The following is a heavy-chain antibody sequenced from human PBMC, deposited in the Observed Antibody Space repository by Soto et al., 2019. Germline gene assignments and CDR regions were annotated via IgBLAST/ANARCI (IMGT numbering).Heavy chain of an antibody. V-gene: IGHV3-23*01. J-gene: IGHJ2*01. CDR3: AKVAGGLGYFDL. CDR2: ISATGGNI. CDR1: GFTFSDYA. D-gene: IGHD3-16*01. Sequence: GGSLRLSCVASGFTFSDYAMTWVRQAPGKGLEWVATISATGGNIEYTDSLKGRFTISRDNSKNTLYLQLNGLTSDDTAVHYCAKVAGGLGYFDLWGRGTLVTVSS.